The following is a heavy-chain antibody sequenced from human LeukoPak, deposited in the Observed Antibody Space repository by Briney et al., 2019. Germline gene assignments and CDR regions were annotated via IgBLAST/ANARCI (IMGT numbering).Heavy chain of an antibody. CDR3: ARMPTVDDAFDI. CDR2: IYSGGST. CDR1: GFTVSSNY. J-gene: IGHJ3*02. D-gene: IGHD4-23*01. V-gene: IGHV3-66*01. Sequence: GGSLRLSCAASGFTVSSNYMSWVRQAPGKGLEWVSVIYSGGSTYYADSVKGRFTISRDNSRNTLYLQMSSLRAEDTAVYYCARMPTVDDAFDIWGQGTMVTVSS.